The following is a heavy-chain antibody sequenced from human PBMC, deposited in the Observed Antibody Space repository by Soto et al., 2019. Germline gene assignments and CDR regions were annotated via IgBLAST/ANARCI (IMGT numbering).Heavy chain of an antibody. CDR2: ISGSGGST. J-gene: IGHJ4*02. CDR1: GFTFSSYA. CDR3: AKDGYCSSTSCYAVNEFDY. Sequence: EVQLLESGGGLVQPGGSLRLSCAASGFTFSSYAMSWVRQAPGKGLEWVSAISGSGGSTYYADSVKGRFTISRDNSKNTLYLQMNSLRAEDTAVYYCAKDGYCSSTSCYAVNEFDYWGQGTLVTVSS. D-gene: IGHD2-2*01. V-gene: IGHV3-23*01.